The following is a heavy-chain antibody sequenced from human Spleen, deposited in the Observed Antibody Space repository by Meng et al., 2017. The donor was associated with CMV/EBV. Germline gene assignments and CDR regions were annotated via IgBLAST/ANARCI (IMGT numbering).Heavy chain of an antibody. CDR3: ARDRVGATEH. V-gene: IGHV3-21*01. CDR1: GFTFSSFT. CDR2: ISSSSSYI. D-gene: IGHD1-26*01. J-gene: IGHJ4*02. Sequence: GGSLRLSCAASGFTFSSFTMNWVRQAPGKGLEWISSISSSSSYIYYADSVKGRFTISRDNAKNSLYLQMNSLRAEDTAVYYCARDRVGATEHWGQGTLVTVSS.